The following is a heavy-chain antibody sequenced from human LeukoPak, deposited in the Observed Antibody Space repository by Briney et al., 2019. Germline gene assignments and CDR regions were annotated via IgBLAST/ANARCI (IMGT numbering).Heavy chain of an antibody. V-gene: IGHV3-9*01. D-gene: IGHD3-10*01. CDR3: AKDSRSYSYYYGMVV. Sequence: GRSLRLSCAASGFTFGDYAMHWVRQAPGKGLEWVSGINWNGGSIGYADSVKGRFTISRDNAKNSLYLQMNSLRAEDTALYYCAKDSRSYSYYYGMVVWGQGTTVTVSS. CDR2: INWNGGSI. CDR1: GFTFGDYA. J-gene: IGHJ6*02.